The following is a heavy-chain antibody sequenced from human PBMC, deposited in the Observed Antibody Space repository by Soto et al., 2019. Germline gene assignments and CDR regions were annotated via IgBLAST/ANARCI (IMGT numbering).Heavy chain of an antibody. D-gene: IGHD6-13*01. V-gene: IGHV3-66*01. CDR1: GFTVSSNY. CDR2: IYSGGST. J-gene: IGHJ3*02. Sequence: GGSLRLSCAASGFTVSSNYMSWVRQAQGKGLEWVSVIYSGGSTYYAESVKGRFTISRDNSKNTLYLQMNSLRAEDTAVYYCARGLDQQLFAFDIWGQGTMVTVSS. CDR3: ARGLDQQLFAFDI.